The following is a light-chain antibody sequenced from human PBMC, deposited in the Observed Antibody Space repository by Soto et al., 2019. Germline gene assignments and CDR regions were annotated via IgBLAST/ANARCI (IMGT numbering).Light chain of an antibody. CDR2: GAS. Sequence: ETVMTQSPSTLSVSAGDRVTLSCRASQSVNSNLAWYQQKLGQAPKLLIYGASTRASGIPPRFSGSGSGTEFILTISSLQPEDFAIYYCQDYNSCSWTFGQGTKVEIK. CDR1: QSVNSN. CDR3: QDYNSCSWT. J-gene: IGKJ1*01. V-gene: IGKV3-15*01.